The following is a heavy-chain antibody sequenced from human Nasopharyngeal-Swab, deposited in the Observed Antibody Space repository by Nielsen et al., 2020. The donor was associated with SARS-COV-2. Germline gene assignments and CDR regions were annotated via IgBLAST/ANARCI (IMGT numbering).Heavy chain of an antibody. CDR2: ISSSSSYI. CDR3: AKYSSATDAFDI. Sequence: GESLKISCAASGFTFSGYSMNWVRQAPGKGLEWVSSISSSSSYIYYADSVKGRFTIARDNAKNSLYLQMNSLRAEDTAVYYCAKYSSATDAFDIWGQGTMVTVSS. V-gene: IGHV3-21*01. CDR1: GFTFSGYS. D-gene: IGHD6-19*01. J-gene: IGHJ3*02.